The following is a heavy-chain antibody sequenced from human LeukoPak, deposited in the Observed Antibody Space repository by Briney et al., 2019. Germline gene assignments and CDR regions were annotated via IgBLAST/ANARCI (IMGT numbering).Heavy chain of an antibody. D-gene: IGHD6-19*01. CDR2: IYHSGST. CDR3: ARRVGWPTTTYYYMDV. Sequence: SETLSLTCSVSGGSITDFYWSWIRQSPGKGLEYIGYIYHSGSTIYNPSLKSRVTISLDTSSNNFFLKMTSVSVSDTAVYYCARRVGWPTTTYYYMDVWGKGTTVTIS. V-gene: IGHV4-59*01. J-gene: IGHJ6*03. CDR1: GGSITDFY.